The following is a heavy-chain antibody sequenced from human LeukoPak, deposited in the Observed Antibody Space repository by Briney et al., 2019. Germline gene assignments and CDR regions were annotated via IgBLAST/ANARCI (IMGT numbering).Heavy chain of an antibody. CDR1: GGSISSSSYY. Sequence: PSETLSLTCTVSGGSISSSSYYWSWIRQPPGKGLTWIGEVNHSGTTNYNPSLKSRVTISLDTSKSQFSLMLSSVTAADTAVYYCARGKYDSGGYYLDYWGQGTLVTVSS. D-gene: IGHD3-22*01. CDR2: VNHSGTT. CDR3: ARGKYDSGGYYLDY. J-gene: IGHJ4*02. V-gene: IGHV4-39*07.